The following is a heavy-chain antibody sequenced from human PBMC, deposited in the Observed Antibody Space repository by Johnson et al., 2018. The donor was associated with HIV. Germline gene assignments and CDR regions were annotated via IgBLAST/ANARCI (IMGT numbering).Heavy chain of an antibody. CDR1: GFTFSDYY. V-gene: IGHV3-33*08. Sequence: QMQLVESGGGLVKPGGSLRLSCAASGFTFSDYYMSWIRQTPGKGLEWVAVIWYDGSNKYYADSVKGRFTISRDNSENTLYLQMNSLKAEDTAVYYCASLSDDAFDFWGQGTMVIVSS. CDR3: ASLSDDAFDF. CDR2: IWYDGSNK. J-gene: IGHJ3*01.